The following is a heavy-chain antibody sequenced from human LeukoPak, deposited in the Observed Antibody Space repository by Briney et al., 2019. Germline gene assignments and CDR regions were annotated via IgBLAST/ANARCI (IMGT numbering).Heavy chain of an antibody. D-gene: IGHD3-22*01. CDR2: TGSNGVT. Sequence: PGGSLRLSCAASGFTFNSHEMHWVRQAPGKGLEWVSATGSNGVTYYADSVKGRFTISRDNSKNALYLQMNGLRADDTAVYYCGIRDTSDYYVFWGQGTLVTVSS. J-gene: IGHJ4*02. CDR3: GIRDTSDYYVF. V-gene: IGHV3-23*01. CDR1: GFTFNSHE.